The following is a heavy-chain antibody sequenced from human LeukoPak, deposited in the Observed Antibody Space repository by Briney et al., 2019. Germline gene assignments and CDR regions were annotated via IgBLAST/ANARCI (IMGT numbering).Heavy chain of an antibody. V-gene: IGHV3-74*01. CDR3: ARDPTTVASFDY. J-gene: IGHJ4*02. CDR2: INTDGSST. D-gene: IGHD4-17*01. CDR1: GFTFTTYW. Sequence: GGSLRLSCAASGFTFTTYWMHRVRQVPGKGLVWVSRINTDGSSTTYADSVKGRFTISRDNAKNTLYLQMNSLRAEDTAVYYCARDPTTVASFDYWGQGTLVTVSS.